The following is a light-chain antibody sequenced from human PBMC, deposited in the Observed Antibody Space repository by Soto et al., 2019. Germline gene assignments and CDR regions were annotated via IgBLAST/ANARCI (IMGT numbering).Light chain of an antibody. CDR2: KAS. CDR1: QRISSW. V-gene: IGKV1-5*03. J-gene: IGKJ1*01. Sequence: DIQMTQSPSTLSASVGDRVTITCRASQRISSWLAWYQQKAGKAPKLLIYKASSLESGVPSRFSCSGSGTEFTLTISSLQPDDFATYYCQQYNDFPWTFGQGTKVEI. CDR3: QQYNDFPWT.